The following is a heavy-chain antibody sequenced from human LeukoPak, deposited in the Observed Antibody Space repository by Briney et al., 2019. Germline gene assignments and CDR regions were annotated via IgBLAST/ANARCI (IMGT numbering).Heavy chain of an antibody. D-gene: IGHD3-22*01. CDR3: AGSGYLDNYYYYYYMDV. Sequence: PSETLSLTCTVSGGSISSSSYYWGWIRQPPGKGLEWIGRIYTSGSTNYNPSLKSRVTMSVDTSKNQFSLKLSSVTAADTAVYYCAGSGYLDNYYYYYYMDVWGKGTTVTVSS. CDR1: GGSISSSSYY. J-gene: IGHJ6*03. V-gene: IGHV4-61*05. CDR2: IYTSGST.